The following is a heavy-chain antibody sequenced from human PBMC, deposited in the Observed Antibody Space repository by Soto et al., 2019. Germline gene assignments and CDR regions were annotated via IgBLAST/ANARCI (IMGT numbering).Heavy chain of an antibody. D-gene: IGHD1-26*01. CDR3: AAGPHSGSYYYYGMDV. Sequence: ASVKVSCKASGFTFTSSAVQWVRQARGQRLEWIGWIVVGSGNTNYAQKFQERVTITRDMSTSTAYMELSSLRSEDTAVYYCAAGPHSGSYYYYGMDVWGQGTTVTVSS. V-gene: IGHV1-58*01. CDR2: IVVGSGNT. CDR1: GFTFTSSA. J-gene: IGHJ6*02.